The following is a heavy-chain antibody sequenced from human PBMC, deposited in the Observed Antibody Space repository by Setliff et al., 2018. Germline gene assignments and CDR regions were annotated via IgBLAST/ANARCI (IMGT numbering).Heavy chain of an antibody. CDR1: GYTFTGYY. CDR2: INPNSGGT. CDR3: AGVLRDYYGSGSYYNWFDP. V-gene: IGHV1-2*02. J-gene: IGHJ5*02. Sequence: VASVKVSCKASGYTFTGYYMHWVRQAPGQGLEWMGWINPNSGGTNYAQKLQGRVTMTTDTSTSTAYMELSSLRSEDTAVYFCAGVLRDYYGSGSYYNWFDPWGQGTLVTVSS. D-gene: IGHD3-10*01.